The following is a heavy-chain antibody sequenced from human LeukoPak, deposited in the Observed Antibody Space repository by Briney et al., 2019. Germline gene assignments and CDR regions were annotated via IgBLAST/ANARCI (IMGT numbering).Heavy chain of an antibody. CDR2: IYYSGST. Sequence: ASETLSLTCTVSGGSISSFYWSWIRQPPGKGLEWIGYIYYSGSTNYNPSLKSRVTISVDTSKNQFSLKLSSVTAADTAVYYCAKSDIVATITYRQITNDAFDIWGQGTMVTVSS. J-gene: IGHJ3*02. V-gene: IGHV4-59*01. CDR1: GGSISSFY. D-gene: IGHD5-12*01. CDR3: AKSDIVATITYRQITNDAFDI.